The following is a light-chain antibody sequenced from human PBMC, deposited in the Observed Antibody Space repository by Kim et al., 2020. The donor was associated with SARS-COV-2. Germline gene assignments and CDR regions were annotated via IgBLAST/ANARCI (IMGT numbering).Light chain of an antibody. CDR1: SSNIGSNT. CDR3: ASWDDSLNGVV. J-gene: IGLJ2*01. Sequence: QPPSASGTPGQRVTISCSGSSSNIGSNTVNWYQQLPGTAPKLVIPDRFSGSQSGTSASLAISGLQSEDEADYYCASWDDSLNGVVFGGGTQLTVL. V-gene: IGLV1-44*01.